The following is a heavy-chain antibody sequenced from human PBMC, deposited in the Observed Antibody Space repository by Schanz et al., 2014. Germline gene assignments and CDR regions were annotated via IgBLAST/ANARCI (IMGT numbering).Heavy chain of an antibody. CDR1: GYTFSSYG. J-gene: IGHJ4*02. D-gene: IGHD6-13*01. CDR2: IIPSLGLA. Sequence: QVQLVQSGAEVKKPGASVKVSCKASGYTFSSYGITWVRQAPGQGLEWMGRIIPSLGLAKYEQKFQGRVTITADKSTFSAYMDVSSLRSEDTAVYDCASSGAGHSSSWDFDYWGQGTLVTVSS. V-gene: IGHV1-69*04. CDR3: ASSGAGHSSSWDFDY.